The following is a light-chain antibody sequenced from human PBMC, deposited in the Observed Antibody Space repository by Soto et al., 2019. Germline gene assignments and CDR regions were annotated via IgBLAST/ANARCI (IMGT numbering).Light chain of an antibody. V-gene: IGKV3D-15*01. CDR2: GAS. CDR3: QQYNNWPLT. CDR1: QSVSDN. J-gene: IGKJ4*01. Sequence: EIVMTQSPATLSVSPGERATLSCRASQSVSDNLAWYQQKPGQAPRLLIYGASTRATGIPARFSGSGSGTEFTLTISSLQPEDFAVYYCQQYNNWPLTFGGGTKVDIK.